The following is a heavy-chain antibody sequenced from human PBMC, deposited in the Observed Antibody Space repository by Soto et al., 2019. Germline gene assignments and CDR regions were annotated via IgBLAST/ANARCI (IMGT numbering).Heavy chain of an antibody. CDR2: IYFSGST. D-gene: IGHD3-16*02. CDR1: GGSISSGGYY. J-gene: IGHJ4*02. Sequence: PSETLSLTCTVSGGSISSGGYYWSWIRQHPGKGLEWIGYIYFSGSTYYNLSLKCRVTISVDTSKNQFSLKLSSVTAADTAVYYCATHLGELSFLLHWGQGTLVTSPQ. CDR3: ATHLGELSFLLH. V-gene: IGHV4-31*03.